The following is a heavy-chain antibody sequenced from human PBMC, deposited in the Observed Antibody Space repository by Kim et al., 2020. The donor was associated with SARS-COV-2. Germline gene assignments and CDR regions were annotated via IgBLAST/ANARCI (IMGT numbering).Heavy chain of an antibody. CDR3: ARAVEAMVTNWFDP. V-gene: IGHV3-11*06. J-gene: IGHJ5*02. CDR2: ISSSSSYT. D-gene: IGHD5-18*01. CDR1: VFTFSDYY. Sequence: GGSLRLSCAASVFTFSDYYMSWIRQAPGKGLEWVSYISSSSSYTNYADSVKGRFTISRDNAKNSLYLQMNSLRAEDTAVYYCARAVEAMVTNWFDPWGQGTLVTVSS.